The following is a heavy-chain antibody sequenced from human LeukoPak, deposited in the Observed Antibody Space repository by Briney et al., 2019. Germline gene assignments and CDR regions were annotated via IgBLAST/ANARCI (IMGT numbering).Heavy chain of an antibody. CDR3: ARVTVVVPAAMSWFDP. J-gene: IGHJ5*02. Sequence: SETLSLTCTVSGGSISSYYWSWIRQPPGKGLEWIGEIYHSGSTNYNPSLKSRVTISVDKSKNQFSLKLSSVTAADTAVYYCARVTVVVPAAMSWFDPWGQGTLVTVSS. V-gene: IGHV4-59*12. CDR2: IYHSGST. CDR1: GGSISSYY. D-gene: IGHD2-2*01.